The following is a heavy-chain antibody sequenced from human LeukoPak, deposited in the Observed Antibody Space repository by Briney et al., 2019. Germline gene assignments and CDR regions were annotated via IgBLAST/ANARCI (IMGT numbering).Heavy chain of an antibody. CDR1: GYTFTSYG. CDR3: ARDPAAYYDFWSGYPGNWFDP. D-gene: IGHD3-3*01. Sequence: ASVNVSCKASGYTFTSYGISWVRQAPGQGLEWMGWISAYNGNTNYAQKLQGRVTMTTDTSTSTAYMELRSLRSDDTAVYYCARDPAAYYDFWSGYPGNWFDPWGQGTLVTVSS. V-gene: IGHV1-18*01. CDR2: ISAYNGNT. J-gene: IGHJ5*02.